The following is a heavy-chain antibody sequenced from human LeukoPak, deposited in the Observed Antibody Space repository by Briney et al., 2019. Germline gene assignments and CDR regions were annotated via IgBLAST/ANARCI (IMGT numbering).Heavy chain of an antibody. J-gene: IGHJ4*02. CDR1: GFPFSDFS. D-gene: IGHD2-8*01. CDR3: AKQSYARSLGE. Sequence: GGSLRLSCAPSGFPFSDFSMTWVRQATGKGLEWISTTNSGGSSTDYAESVKGRFTISRDNSNNTLYLQMSSLRVEDTAMYYCAKQSYARSLGEGGPGTLVTVSS. V-gene: IGHV3-23*01. CDR2: TNSGGSST.